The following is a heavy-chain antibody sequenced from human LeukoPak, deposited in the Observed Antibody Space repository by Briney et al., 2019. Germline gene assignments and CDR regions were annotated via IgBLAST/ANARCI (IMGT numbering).Heavy chain of an antibody. CDR2: IYHSGST. CDR1: SVSITSGAYS. J-gene: IGHJ3*02. CDR3: ARGIRPSTHAFDI. Sequence: TSETLSLTCTVSSVSITSGAYSWNWIRQPPGKGLEWIGYIYHSGSTYYNPSLKSGVTISIDRSKNQYSLKLRSVTAADTAVYYCARGIRPSTHAFDIWGQGTMVTVSS. D-gene: IGHD3-3*02. V-gene: IGHV4-30-2*01.